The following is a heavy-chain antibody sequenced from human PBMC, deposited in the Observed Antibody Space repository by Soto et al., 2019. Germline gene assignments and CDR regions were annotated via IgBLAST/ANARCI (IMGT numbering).Heavy chain of an antibody. CDR3: ATLGAKYFDH. V-gene: IGHV1-2*02. CDR2: INPNSGGT. Sequence: ASVKVSCKASGYTFTDYYIHWARQAPGQGLEYMGWINPNSGGTNYAQKFQGRVTMTRDTSISTAYVEMSRLRSDDTAIYYCATLGAKYFDHWGQGTLVTVSS. CDR1: GYTFTDYY. J-gene: IGHJ4*02. D-gene: IGHD3-10*01.